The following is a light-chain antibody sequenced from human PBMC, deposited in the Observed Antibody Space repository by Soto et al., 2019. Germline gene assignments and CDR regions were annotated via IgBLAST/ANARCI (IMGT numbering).Light chain of an antibody. V-gene: IGKV1-5*03. Sequence: DIRMTQSPSTLSASVGDSVTITCRASQSISSWLAWYQQKPGKAPKLLIYKASSLESGVPSRFSGSGSGTEFTLTISSLQPDDFATYYCQQYNSYWTFGQGTKV. CDR2: KAS. J-gene: IGKJ1*01. CDR1: QSISSW. CDR3: QQYNSYWT.